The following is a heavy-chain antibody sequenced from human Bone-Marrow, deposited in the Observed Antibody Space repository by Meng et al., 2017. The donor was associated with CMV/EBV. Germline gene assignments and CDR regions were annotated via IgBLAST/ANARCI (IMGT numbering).Heavy chain of an antibody. J-gene: IGHJ6*02. CDR1: GFTFSSYS. D-gene: IGHD3-3*01. CDR3: ARDRFLEWLSGYYGMDV. V-gene: IGHV3-21*01. CDR2: ISSSSSYI. Sequence: GESLKISCAASGFTFSSYSMNWVRQAPGKGLEWVSSISSSSSYIYYADSVKGRFTISRDNAKNSLYLQMNSLRAEDTAVYYCARDRFLEWLSGYYGMDVWGQGTTVTGSS.